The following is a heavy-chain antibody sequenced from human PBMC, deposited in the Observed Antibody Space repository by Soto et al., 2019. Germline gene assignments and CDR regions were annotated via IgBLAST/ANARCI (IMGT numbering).Heavy chain of an antibody. CDR1: GGSFSGYY. CDR2: INHSGST. D-gene: IGHD3-3*01. Sequence: ASETLSLTCAVYGGSFSGYYWSWIRQPPGKGLEWIGEINHSGSTNYNPSLKSRVTISVDTSKNQFSLKLSSVTAADTAVYYCARGSGDFWSGYRYYYYGMDVRRQGTTVTVSS. V-gene: IGHV4-34*01. J-gene: IGHJ6*02. CDR3: ARGSGDFWSGYRYYYYGMDV.